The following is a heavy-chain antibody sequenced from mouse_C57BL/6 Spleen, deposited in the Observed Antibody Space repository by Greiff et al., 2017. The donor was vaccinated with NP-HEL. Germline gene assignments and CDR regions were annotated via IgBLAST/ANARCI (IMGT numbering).Heavy chain of an antibody. D-gene: IGHD2-4*01. J-gene: IGHJ1*03. CDR2: IYPGSGNT. CDR1: GYTFTSYG. Sequence: VQLQQSGAELARPGASVKLSCKASGYTFTSYGISWVKQRTGQGLEWIGEIYPGSGNTYYNEKFKGQATLTADNSSSTAYMVLRRLTYEASADFFGTKNYDYDVRYFDVWGTGTTVTVSS. CDR3: TKNYDYDVRYFDV. V-gene: IGHV1-81*01.